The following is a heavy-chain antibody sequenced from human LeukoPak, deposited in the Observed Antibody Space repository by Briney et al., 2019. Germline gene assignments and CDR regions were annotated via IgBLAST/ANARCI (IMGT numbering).Heavy chain of an antibody. CDR3: ARALPDYYYDSSGHYQYYFDY. D-gene: IGHD3-22*01. CDR1: GFTVSSNY. V-gene: IGHV3-53*01. CDR2: IYSGGST. J-gene: IGHJ4*02. Sequence: GGSLRLSCAASGFTVSSNYMSWVRQAPGKGLEWVSVIYSGGSTYYADSVKGRFTISRDNSKNTLYLQMNSLRAEDTAVYYCARALPDYYYDSSGHYQYYFDYWGQGTLVTVSS.